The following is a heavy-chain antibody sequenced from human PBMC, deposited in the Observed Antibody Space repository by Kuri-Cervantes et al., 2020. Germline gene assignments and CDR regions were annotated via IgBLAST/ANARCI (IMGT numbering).Heavy chain of an antibody. CDR1: GFTFSSYA. CDR2: ISGSGGST. CDR3: AKARGYYYDSSED. D-gene: IGHD3-22*01. V-gene: IGHV3-23*01. Sequence: GESLKISCAASGFTFSSYAMSWVRQAPGKGLEWVSAISGSGGSTYYADSVKGRFTTSRDNSKNTLYLQMNSLRAEDTAVYYCAKARGYYYDSSEDWGQGTMVTVSS. J-gene: IGHJ3*01.